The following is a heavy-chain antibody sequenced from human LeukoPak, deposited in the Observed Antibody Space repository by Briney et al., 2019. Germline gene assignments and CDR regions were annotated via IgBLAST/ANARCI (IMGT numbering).Heavy chain of an antibody. CDR2: MSYDGSNK. V-gene: IGHV3-30-3*01. CDR1: GFTFSSYA. CDR3: ARESSSSSFDY. Sequence: GGSLRLAWAASGFTFSSYAMPWVRQAPGNGLEWVAGMSYDGSNKYYADSVKGRFTISRDNYKNTRYLQMNSLRAEDTAVYYCARESSSSSFDYWGQGTLVTVSS. D-gene: IGHD6-13*01. J-gene: IGHJ4*02.